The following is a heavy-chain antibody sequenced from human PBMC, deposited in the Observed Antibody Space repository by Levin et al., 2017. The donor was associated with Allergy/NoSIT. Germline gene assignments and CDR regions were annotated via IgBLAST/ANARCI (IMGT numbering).Heavy chain of an antibody. V-gene: IGHV4-4*02. Sequence: ASETLSLTCAVSGGSISSSNWWSWVRQPPGKGLEWIGEIYHSGSTNYNPSLKSRVTISVDKSKNQFSLKLSSVTAADTAVYYCARAMIVVVTRGNAFDIWGQGTMVTVSS. D-gene: IGHD3-22*01. CDR2: IYHSGST. CDR3: ARAMIVVVTRGNAFDI. CDR1: GGSISSSNW. J-gene: IGHJ3*02.